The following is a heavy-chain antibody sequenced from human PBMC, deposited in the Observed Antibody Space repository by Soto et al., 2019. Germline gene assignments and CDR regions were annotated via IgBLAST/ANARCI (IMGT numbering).Heavy chain of an antibody. CDR1: GYTFTDYY. Sequence: QVQLVQSGAEVKKPGTSVKVSCKASGYTFTDYYMHWVRQAPGQGLEWMGWINPNSGATNDAQKFQGRVTMTRDTSISTAYMELIRLRSDDTAVYYCARVRKAELDYWGQGTLVTVSS. CDR2: INPNSGAT. V-gene: IGHV1-2*02. J-gene: IGHJ4*02. D-gene: IGHD3-3*01. CDR3: ARVRKAELDY.